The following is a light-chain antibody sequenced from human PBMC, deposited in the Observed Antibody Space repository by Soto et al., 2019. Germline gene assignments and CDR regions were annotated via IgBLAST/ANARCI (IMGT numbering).Light chain of an antibody. CDR3: QQSYKIPPT. CDR2: GAS. CDR1: QIVNNN. V-gene: IGKV3-15*01. J-gene: IGKJ2*01. Sequence: ERVMTQSPATLSVSPGERATLSCRASQIVNNNLAWYQQKPGQSPRLLIYGASTRATGIPARFSGSGSGTDFTLTINSLQPEDFASYYCQQSYKIPPTVGQGTKVDIK.